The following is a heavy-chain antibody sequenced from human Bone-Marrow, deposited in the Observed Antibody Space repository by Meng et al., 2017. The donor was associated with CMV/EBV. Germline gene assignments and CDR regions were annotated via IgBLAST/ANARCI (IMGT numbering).Heavy chain of an antibody. Sequence: GGALRLSCAASGFTFSSYAMHWVRQAPGKGLEWVAVISYDGSNKYYADSVKGRFTISRDNSKNTPYLQMNSLRAEDTAVYYCARDPRYCSGGSCYSYTWFDPWGQGTLVTVSS. CDR2: ISYDGSNK. CDR3: ARDPRYCSGGSCYSYTWFDP. CDR1: GFTFSSYA. D-gene: IGHD2-15*01. V-gene: IGHV3-30*04. J-gene: IGHJ5*02.